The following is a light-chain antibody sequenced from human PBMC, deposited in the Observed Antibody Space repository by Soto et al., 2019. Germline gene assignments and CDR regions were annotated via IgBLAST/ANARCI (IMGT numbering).Light chain of an antibody. J-gene: IGKJ4*01. Sequence: EIVLTQSPATQSLSPGDRATLSCRASQSVSSYLAWYQQRPGQAPRLLIYDASNRATGVPARFSGSGSGTDFTLTISSLEPEDFAVYYCQHRANWPITFGGGTKLEIK. CDR1: QSVSSY. CDR3: QHRANWPIT. V-gene: IGKV3-11*01. CDR2: DAS.